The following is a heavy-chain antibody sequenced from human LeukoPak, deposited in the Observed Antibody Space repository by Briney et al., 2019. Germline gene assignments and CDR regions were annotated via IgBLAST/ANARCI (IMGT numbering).Heavy chain of an antibody. D-gene: IGHD1-26*01. CDR2: IYYSGST. J-gene: IGHJ4*02. CDR3: ARHGALVGAIDY. CDR1: GGSISSGGYY. V-gene: IGHV4-31*03. Sequence: SQTLSLTCTVSGGSISSGGYYWSWIRQHPGKGLEWIGYIYYSGSTYYNPSLKSRVTISVDTSKNQFSLKLSSVTAADTAVYYCARHGALVGAIDYWGQGTLVTVSS.